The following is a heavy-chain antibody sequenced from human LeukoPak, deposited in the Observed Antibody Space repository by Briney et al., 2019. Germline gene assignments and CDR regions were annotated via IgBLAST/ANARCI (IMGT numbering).Heavy chain of an antibody. CDR3: AREQILVVPGDSSSSAYYYYYGMDV. CDR1: GYAFTSYG. J-gene: IGHJ6*02. CDR2: ISAYNGNT. D-gene: IGHD2-2*01. Sequence: ASVKVSCKASGYAFTSYGISCVRQAPGQGLEWMGWISAYNGNTNYAQTLQGRVTMTTDTSTSTAHMELRSLRSDNTAVYYCAREQILVVPGDSSSSAYYYYYGMDVWGQGTTVTVSS. V-gene: IGHV1-18*01.